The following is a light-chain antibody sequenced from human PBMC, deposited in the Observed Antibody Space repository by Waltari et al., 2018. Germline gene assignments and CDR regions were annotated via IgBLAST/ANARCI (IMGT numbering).Light chain of an antibody. V-gene: IGKV3-20*01. CDR3: QHYVRLPAT. Sequence: EIVLTQSPGSLSSSPGERVTLSCRASQSVSRALAWYQQKPGQGPRLLIFGASKRATGIPDRFSGSGDETDFSLTISRLEPEDFAVYYCQHYVRLPATFGRGTKVEIK. CDR1: QSVSRA. J-gene: IGKJ1*01. CDR2: GAS.